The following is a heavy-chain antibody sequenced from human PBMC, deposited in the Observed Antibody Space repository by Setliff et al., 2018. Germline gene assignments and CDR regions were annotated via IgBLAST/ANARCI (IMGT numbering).Heavy chain of an antibody. Sequence: PGGSLRLSCAASGFTFSTYAMNWVRQAPGKGLEWVSYISSGSGGSTYYADSVKGRFTISRDNSKNTLYLQMNSLRAEDTAVYYCAKDRAIVATISRLWGQGTLVTVSS. CDR1: GFTFSTYA. D-gene: IGHD5-12*01. CDR3: AKDRAIVATISRL. V-gene: IGHV3-23*01. J-gene: IGHJ4*02. CDR2: ISSGSGGST.